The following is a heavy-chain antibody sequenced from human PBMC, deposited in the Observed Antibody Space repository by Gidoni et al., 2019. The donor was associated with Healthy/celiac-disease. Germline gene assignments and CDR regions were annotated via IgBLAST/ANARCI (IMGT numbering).Heavy chain of an antibody. J-gene: IGHJ5*02. CDR1: GFTFSSYA. CDR3: AKGTTVVTKFGARDWFDP. Sequence: EVQLLESGGGLVQPGGSLRLSCAASGFTFSSYAMSWVRQAPGKGLEWVSAISGSGGSTYYADSVKGRFTISRDNSKNTLYLQMNSLRAEDTAVYYCAKGTTVVTKFGARDWFDPWGQGTLVTVSS. V-gene: IGHV3-23*01. CDR2: ISGSGGST. D-gene: IGHD4-17*01.